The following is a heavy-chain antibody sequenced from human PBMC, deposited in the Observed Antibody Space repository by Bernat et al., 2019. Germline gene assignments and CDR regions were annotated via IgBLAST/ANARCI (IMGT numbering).Heavy chain of an antibody. Sequence: QVQLVESGGGLVKPGGSLRLSCAASGFTFSDYYMSWIRQAPGKGLEWVSYISSSSSYTNYADSVKGRFTISRDNAKNSLYLQMNSLRAEDTAVYYCARDLRFGELSDNWFDPWGQGTLVTVSP. J-gene: IGHJ5*02. D-gene: IGHD3-10*01. CDR1: GFTFSDYY. V-gene: IGHV3-11*05. CDR2: ISSSSSYT. CDR3: ARDLRFGELSDNWFDP.